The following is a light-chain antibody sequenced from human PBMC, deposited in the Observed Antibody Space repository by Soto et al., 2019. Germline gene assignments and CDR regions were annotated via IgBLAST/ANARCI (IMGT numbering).Light chain of an antibody. Sequence: STQSASVGDRVTITWRVSQDINNWLAWYQQKPGNAPKFLIYDASSLQSGVSSRFSGSGSGREFTLTISSLQPDDFGAYFCQQYNRRRRFGQLANV. V-gene: IGKV1-5*01. CDR2: DAS. CDR3: QQYNRRRR. J-gene: IGKJ1*01. CDR1: QDINNW.